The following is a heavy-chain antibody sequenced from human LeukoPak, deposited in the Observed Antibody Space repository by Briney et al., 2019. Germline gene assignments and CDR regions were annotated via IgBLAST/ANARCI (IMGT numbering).Heavy chain of an antibody. CDR3: TRDAGNFDWSYYYYGMDV. V-gene: IGHV3-49*04. D-gene: IGHD3-9*01. CDR1: GFTFGDYA. Sequence: GGSLRLSCTASGFTFGDYAMSWVRQAPGKGLEWVGFIRSKAYGGTTEYAASVKGRFTISRDDSKSIAYLQMNSLKTEDTAVYYCTRDAGNFDWSYYYYGMDVWGQGTTVAVSS. CDR2: IRSKAYGGTT. J-gene: IGHJ6*02.